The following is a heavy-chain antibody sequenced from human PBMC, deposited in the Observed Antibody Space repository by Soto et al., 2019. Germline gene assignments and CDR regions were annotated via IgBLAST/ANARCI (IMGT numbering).Heavy chain of an antibody. CDR1: GFTFSNYW. CDR2: IIKDGGER. Sequence: VGSLRLSCAASGFTFSNYWMTWVRQAPGKGLEWVANIIKDGGERSYVDSVKGRFIISRDNAKNSLYLEMNSLRVEDTAVYYCARDWGGLGYWGQGTLVTVSS. V-gene: IGHV3-7*03. D-gene: IGHD3-10*01. J-gene: IGHJ4*02. CDR3: ARDWGGLGY.